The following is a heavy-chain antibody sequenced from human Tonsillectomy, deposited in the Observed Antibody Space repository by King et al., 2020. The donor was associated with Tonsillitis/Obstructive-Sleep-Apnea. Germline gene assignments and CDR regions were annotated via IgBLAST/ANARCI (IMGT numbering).Heavy chain of an antibody. Sequence: VQLVESGAEVKKPGESLRISCTGSGYSFSSHWISWVRQMPGKGLEWMGRIDPTDSYTNYSPSFQGHVTISADKSISSAYLQWSSLRASDTAIFYCARQRSCTSITCYPDYYYGLDVWGQGTTVTVSS. V-gene: IGHV5-10-1*03. CDR3: ARQRSCTSITCYPDYYYGLDV. CDR1: GYSFSSHW. J-gene: IGHJ6*02. D-gene: IGHD2-2*01. CDR2: IDPTDSYT.